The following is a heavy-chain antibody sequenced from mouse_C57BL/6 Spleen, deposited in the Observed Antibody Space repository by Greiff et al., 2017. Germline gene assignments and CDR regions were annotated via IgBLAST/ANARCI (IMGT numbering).Heavy chain of an antibody. Sequence: EVQRVESGGGLVKPGGSLKLSCAASGFTFSDYGMHWVRQAPEKGLEWVAYISSGSSTIYYADTVKGRFSISRDNAKNTLFLQITSLRSEDTAMYYCARDQGRYFDVWGTGTTVTVSS. CDR1: GFTFSDYG. V-gene: IGHV5-17*01. CDR3: ARDQGRYFDV. D-gene: IGHD3-3*01. CDR2: ISSGSSTI. J-gene: IGHJ1*03.